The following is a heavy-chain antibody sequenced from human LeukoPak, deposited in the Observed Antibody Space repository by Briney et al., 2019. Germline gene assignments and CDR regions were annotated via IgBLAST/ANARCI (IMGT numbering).Heavy chain of an antibody. J-gene: IGHJ6*02. Sequence: GGSLRLSCAASGFTFTSYWMTWVRQAPGKGLEWVANIKQDGSEKYYVDSVKGRFTISRDNAKNSLYLQMNSLRAEDTAVYYCARGRIGYCSGGSCTSTAYGMDVWGQGTTVTVSS. CDR3: ARGRIGYCSGGSCTSTAYGMDV. CDR2: IKQDGSEK. V-gene: IGHV3-7*01. D-gene: IGHD2-15*01. CDR1: GFTFTSYW.